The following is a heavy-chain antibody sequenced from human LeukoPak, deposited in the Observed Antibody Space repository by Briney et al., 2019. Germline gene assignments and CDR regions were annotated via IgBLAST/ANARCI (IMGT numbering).Heavy chain of an antibody. V-gene: IGHV3-23*01. CDR2: IIGSSGST. J-gene: IGHJ4*02. CDR3: AKGAYDYIEIAYFDY. Sequence: GGSLRLSCVASGFSFNNYAMNWVRQAPGKGLEWVSLIIGSSGSTFYADSVKGRFTISRDKSKNTLYLQMNSLRAEDTAVYYCAKGAYDYIEIAYFDYWGQGTLVTVSS. D-gene: IGHD5-12*01. CDR1: GFSFNNYA.